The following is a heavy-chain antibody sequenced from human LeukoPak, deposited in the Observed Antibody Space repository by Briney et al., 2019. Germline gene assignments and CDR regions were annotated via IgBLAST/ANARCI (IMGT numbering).Heavy chain of an antibody. CDR1: GYTFTNFG. CDR3: ARDPLLRAFDI. V-gene: IGHV7-4-1*02. Sequence: ASVKVPCKASGYTFTNFGINWVRQAPGQGLEWVGWINTNTGNPSYVQGFAGRFVFSLDTSVNTAYLQINSLKAEDTAVYYCARDPLLRAFDIWGQGTMVTVSS. D-gene: IGHD1-26*01. CDR2: INTNTGNP. J-gene: IGHJ3*02.